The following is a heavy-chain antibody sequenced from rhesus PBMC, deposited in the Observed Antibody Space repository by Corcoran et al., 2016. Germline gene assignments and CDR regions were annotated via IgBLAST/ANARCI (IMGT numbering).Heavy chain of an antibody. CDR3: ARAPYNIWTGYYIDY. V-gene: IGHV4-165*01. J-gene: IGHJ4*01. CDR1: GGSVSGYY. D-gene: IGHD3-3*01. CDR2: ISGSSGSP. Sequence: QVQLQESGPGLVKPSETLSLTCAVSGGSVSGYYWGGSRQPPGQGLEWIGYISGSSGSPDYNPSLKSRVTISTDTSKNQFSLKLSSVTAADTAVYYCARAPYNIWTGYYIDYWGQGVLVTVSS.